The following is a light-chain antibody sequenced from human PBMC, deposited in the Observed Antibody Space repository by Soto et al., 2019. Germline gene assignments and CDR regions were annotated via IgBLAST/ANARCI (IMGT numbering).Light chain of an antibody. CDR1: ESISTW. CDR3: QQYSRLWS. J-gene: IGKJ1*01. V-gene: IGKV1-5*03. CDR2: GAS. Sequence: DIQMTQSPSPLSASVGDRVTITCRASESISTWLAWYQQKPGKAPKLLIYGASSLESGVPPRFSGDGSETDFTLTISSLQRDDFGTYYCQQYSRLWSFGQGTKVDIK.